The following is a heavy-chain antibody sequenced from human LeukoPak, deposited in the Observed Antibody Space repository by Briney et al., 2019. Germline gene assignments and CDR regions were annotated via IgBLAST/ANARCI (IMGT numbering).Heavy chain of an antibody. D-gene: IGHD2-2*01. CDR2: IYYSGST. CDR1: GGSISSYY. CDR3: ARDYGDIPQAPAAIPIPFDY. J-gene: IGHJ4*02. Sequence: PSETLSLTCTVSGGSISSYYWSWIRQPPGKGLEWIGYIYYSGSTNYNPSLKSRVTISVDTSKNQFSLKLSSVTAEDTAVYYCARDYGDIPQAPAAIPIPFDYWGQGTLVTVSS. V-gene: IGHV4-59*01.